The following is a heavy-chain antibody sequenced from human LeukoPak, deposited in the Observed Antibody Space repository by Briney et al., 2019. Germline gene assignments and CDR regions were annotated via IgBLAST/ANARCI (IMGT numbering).Heavy chain of an antibody. Sequence: GGSLRLSCAASGFTFSSYAMSWVRQAPGKGLEWLSAISGSGGSTYYADSVKGRFTISRDNSKNTLYLQMNSLRAEDTAVYYCAKDPRPGIAVAGTETNGYWGQGTLVTVSS. CDR2: ISGSGGST. CDR3: AKDPRPGIAVAGTETNGY. CDR1: GFTFSSYA. D-gene: IGHD6-19*01. J-gene: IGHJ4*02. V-gene: IGHV3-23*01.